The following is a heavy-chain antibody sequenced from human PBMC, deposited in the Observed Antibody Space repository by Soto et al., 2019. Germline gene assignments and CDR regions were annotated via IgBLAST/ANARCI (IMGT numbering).Heavy chain of an antibody. Sequence: ASVKVSCKASGYTFTGYYMHWVRQAPGQGLEWMGWINPNSGGTNYAQKFQGRVTMTRDTSISTAYMELSRLRSDDTAVYYCARDNYDFWSGYRQNYGMDVWGRRTTVTVSS. D-gene: IGHD3-3*01. CDR1: GYTFTGYY. CDR2: INPNSGGT. V-gene: IGHV1-2*02. CDR3: ARDNYDFWSGYRQNYGMDV. J-gene: IGHJ6*02.